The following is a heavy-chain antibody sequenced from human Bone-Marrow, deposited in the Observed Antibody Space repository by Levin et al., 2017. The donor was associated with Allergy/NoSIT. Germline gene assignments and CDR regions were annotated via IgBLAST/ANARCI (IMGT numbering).Heavy chain of an antibody. CDR2: IKPDGGAT. Sequence: GGSLRLSCAASGFTFSGYWMTWVRQAPGKGLEWVGNIKPDGGATYYVDSVKGRFTISRDNTESSLYLQMTSLGAEDTAVYFCARDYYASGSHDYWGRGTLVTVS. CDR1: GFTFSGYW. J-gene: IGHJ4*02. CDR3: ARDYYASGSHDY. D-gene: IGHD3-10*01. V-gene: IGHV3-7*04.